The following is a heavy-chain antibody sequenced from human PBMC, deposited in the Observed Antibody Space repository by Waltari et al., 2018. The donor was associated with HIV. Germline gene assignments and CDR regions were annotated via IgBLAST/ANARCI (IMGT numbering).Heavy chain of an antibody. CDR1: GYSFTSYW. CDR2: NDPGDSDS. Sequence: EVQLVQSGAEVKKPGESLRISCKGSGYSFTSYWIGWVRQRPGKGLEWRGINDPGDSDSRYSPSLQGQVTISADKYTSTAYLQWSSRQASDTAMYYCASGTRGIEMATAAGYWGQGTLVTVSS. V-gene: IGHV5-51*03. CDR3: ASGTRGIEMATAAGY. J-gene: IGHJ4*02. D-gene: IGHD1-1*01.